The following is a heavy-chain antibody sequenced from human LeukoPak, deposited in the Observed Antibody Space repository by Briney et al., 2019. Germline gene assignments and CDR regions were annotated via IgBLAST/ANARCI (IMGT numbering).Heavy chain of an antibody. J-gene: IGHJ4*02. CDR2: INPNSGGT. D-gene: IGHD3-3*01. CDR3: AKDLSKELLYRRGKYYFDY. V-gene: IGHV1-2*02. CDR1: GYTFTGYY. Sequence: GASVKVSCKASGYTFTGYYMHWVRQAPGQGLEWMGWINPNSGGTNYAQKFQGRFTISRDNSKNTLYLQMNSLRAEDTAVYYCAKDLSKELLYRRGKYYFDYWGQGTLATVSS.